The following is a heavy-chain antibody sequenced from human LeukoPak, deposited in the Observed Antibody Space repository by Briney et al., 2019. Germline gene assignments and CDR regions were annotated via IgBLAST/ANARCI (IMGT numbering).Heavy chain of an antibody. CDR2: IYYSGST. D-gene: IGHD3-3*01. CDR3: ARGRYDFWSGYSSSYMDV. CDR1: GGSISSYS. V-gene: IGHV4-59*01. J-gene: IGHJ6*03. Sequence: SETLSLTCTVSGGSISSYSWSWIRQPPGKGLEWIGYIYYSGSTNYNPSLKSRVTILVDTSKNQFSLNLSSVTAADTAVYYCARGRYDFWSGYSSSYMDVWGKGTTVTVSS.